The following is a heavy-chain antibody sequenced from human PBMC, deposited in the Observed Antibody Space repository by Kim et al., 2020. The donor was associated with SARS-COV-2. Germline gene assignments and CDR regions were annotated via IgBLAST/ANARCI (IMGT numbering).Heavy chain of an antibody. D-gene: IGHD6-13*01. CDR1: GYTFTSYG. V-gene: IGHV1-18*04. CDR2: ISAYNGNT. J-gene: IGHJ6*02. CDR3: AREDAGSSSSHYYYYGMDV. Sequence: ASVKVSCKASGYTFTSYGISWVRQAPGQGLEWMGWISAYNGNTNYAQKLQGRVTMTTDTSTSTAYMELRSLRSDDTAVYYCAREDAGSSSSHYYYYGMDVWGQGTTVTVSS.